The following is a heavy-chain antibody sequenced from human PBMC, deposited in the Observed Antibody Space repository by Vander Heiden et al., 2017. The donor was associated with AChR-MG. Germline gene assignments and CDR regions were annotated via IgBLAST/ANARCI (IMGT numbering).Heavy chain of an antibody. CDR2: ISYDGSKK. Sequence: QVQLVESGGGVVQPGRSLILACAASGFTVSSHGMHGVRQAPGKGLEWVAVISYDGSKKYYADSVKGRFTISRDNSKNTLYLQMNSLRAEDTAVYYCAKADLYCSSTSCYLFDYWGQGTLVTVSS. J-gene: IGHJ4*02. D-gene: IGHD2-2*01. CDR1: GFTVSSHG. CDR3: AKADLYCSSTSCYLFDY. V-gene: IGHV3-30*18.